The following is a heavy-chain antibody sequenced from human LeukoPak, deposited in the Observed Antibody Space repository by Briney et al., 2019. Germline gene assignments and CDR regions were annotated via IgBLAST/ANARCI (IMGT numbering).Heavy chain of an antibody. Sequence: SQTLSLTCAISGDSVSSNSAAWNWIRQSPSRGLEWLGRTYYRSKWYNDYAVSVKSRITINPDTSKNQFSLQLNSVTPEDTAVYYCARGGPGIAVADVYYYYGMDVWGQGTTVTVSS. D-gene: IGHD6-19*01. CDR1: GDSVSSNSAA. J-gene: IGHJ6*02. CDR2: TYYRSKWYN. CDR3: ARGGPGIAVADVYYYYGMDV. V-gene: IGHV6-1*01.